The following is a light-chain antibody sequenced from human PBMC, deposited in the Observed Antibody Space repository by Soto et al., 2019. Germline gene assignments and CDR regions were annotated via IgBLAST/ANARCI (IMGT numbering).Light chain of an antibody. CDR2: SNN. CDR1: SSNIGSSY. V-gene: IGLV1-47*02. CDR3: AAWDDSLSGYV. J-gene: IGLJ1*01. Sequence: QPVLTQPPSASGTPGQRVTISCSGSSSNIGSSYLYWYQQLPGTAPKLLIYSNNQRPSGVPDRFSGSKSGTSASLAISGLRSEDEADYYCAAWDDSLSGYVFGTGTKLTVL.